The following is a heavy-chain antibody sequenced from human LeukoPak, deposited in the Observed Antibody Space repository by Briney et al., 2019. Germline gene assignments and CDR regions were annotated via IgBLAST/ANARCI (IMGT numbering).Heavy chain of an antibody. D-gene: IGHD3-22*01. J-gene: IGHJ1*01. CDR1: GGTFSSYA. CDR3: ARERRYYDSSGYQDLEYFQH. CDR2: IIPIFGTA. Sequence: ASVKVSCKASGGTFSSYAISWVRQAPGQGLEWMGRIIPIFGTANYAQKLQGRVTITTDKSTSTAYMELSSLRSEDTAVYYCARERRYYDSSGYQDLEYFQHWGQGTLVTVSS. V-gene: IGHV1-69*05.